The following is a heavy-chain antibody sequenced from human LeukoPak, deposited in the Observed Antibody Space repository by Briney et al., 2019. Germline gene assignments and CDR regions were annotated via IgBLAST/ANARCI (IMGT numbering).Heavy chain of an antibody. CDR1: GGSISSYY. V-gene: IGHV4-59*01. D-gene: IGHD3-9*01. CDR2: IYYSGST. J-gene: IGHJ4*02. CDR3: ARTRDILTGYYKNPFDY. Sequence: SETLSLTCTVSGGSISSYYWSWIRQPPGKGVEWIGYIYYSGSTNYNPSLKSRVNISVEKCKNKFSLKIRSVAAADTAVYYCARTRDILTGYYKNPFDYWGQGTLVTVSS.